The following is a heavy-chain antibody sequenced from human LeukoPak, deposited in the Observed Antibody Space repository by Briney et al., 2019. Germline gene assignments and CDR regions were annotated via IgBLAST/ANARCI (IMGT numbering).Heavy chain of an antibody. CDR3: ARMRGTLPC. CDR2: MNPNSGNT. V-gene: IGHV1-8*02. D-gene: IGHD3-16*01. Sequence: ASVKVSCKASGYTFTGYYMHWVRQATGQGLEWMGWMNPNSGNTGYAQKFQGRVTMTRNTSISTAYMELSSLRSEDTAVYYCARMRGTLPCWGQGTLVTVSS. J-gene: IGHJ4*02. CDR1: GYTFTGYY.